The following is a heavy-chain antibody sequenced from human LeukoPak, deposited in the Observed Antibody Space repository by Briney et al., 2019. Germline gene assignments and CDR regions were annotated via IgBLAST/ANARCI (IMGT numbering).Heavy chain of an antibody. D-gene: IGHD3-22*01. Sequence: GGSLRLSCAASGFTFSSYAMHWVRQAPGKGLEWVAVISYDGSNKYYADSVKGRFTISRDNSKNTLYLQMNSLRAEDTAVYYCARVGEYYDSSGYSWGQGTLVTVSS. J-gene: IGHJ5*02. V-gene: IGHV3-30-3*01. CDR1: GFTFSSYA. CDR3: ARVGEYYDSSGYS. CDR2: ISYDGSNK.